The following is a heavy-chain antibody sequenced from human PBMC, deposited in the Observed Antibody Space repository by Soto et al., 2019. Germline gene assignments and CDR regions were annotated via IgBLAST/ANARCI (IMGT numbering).Heavy chain of an antibody. CDR2: IFYIGNT. CDR1: RGSNSAYY. V-gene: IGHV4-59*12. D-gene: IGHD1-26*01. Sequence: QVQLQESGPGLVKPSETLSLTCTVSRGSNSAYYWSWIRQSPGKGLEWLGYIFYIGNTKYNPFLKSRVSISVDPSKNQFSRKLPSVTAADTAVYYCEREGGGYRFDYWGQGILVTVSS. CDR3: EREGGGYRFDY. J-gene: IGHJ4*02.